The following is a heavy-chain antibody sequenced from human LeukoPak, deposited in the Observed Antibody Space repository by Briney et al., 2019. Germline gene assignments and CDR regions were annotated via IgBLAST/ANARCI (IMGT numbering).Heavy chain of an antibody. J-gene: IGHJ5*02. CDR1: GGSISSGGYY. CDR2: IYNSGST. D-gene: IGHD3-9*01. Sequence: ASQTLSLTCTVFGGSISSGGYYWSWIRQHPGKGLEWIGYIYNSGSTNYNPSLKSRVTISVDTSKNQFSLKLSSVTAADTAVYYCARGPGVNPKVLQYSADPWGQGTLVIVSS. CDR3: ARGPGVNPKVLQYSADP. V-gene: IGHV4-31*03.